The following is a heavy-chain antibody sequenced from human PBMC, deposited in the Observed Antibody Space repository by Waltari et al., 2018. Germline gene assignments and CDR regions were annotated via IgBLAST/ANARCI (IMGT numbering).Heavy chain of an antibody. CDR3: AKSRGFEY. CDR1: AISFSRYW. Sequence: VQLGGSGGGLVRPGVSLNTPCGDPAISFSRYWMRWARQTPGKGLEWVANINYDGRQKYYVDSVKGRFTISRDNAKNSVYLQMNSLRVEDTAFYYCAKSRGFEYWGQGALITVSS. D-gene: IGHD2-2*01. V-gene: IGHV3-7*01. CDR2: INYDGRQK. J-gene: IGHJ4*02.